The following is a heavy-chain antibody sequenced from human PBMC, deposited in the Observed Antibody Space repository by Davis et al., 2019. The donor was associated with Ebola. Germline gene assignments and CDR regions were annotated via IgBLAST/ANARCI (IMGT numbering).Heavy chain of an antibody. CDR2: ISGNGGGT. Sequence: GGSLRLSCAASGFTFSSYAMSWVRQAPGKGLEWVSAISGNGGGTYYADSVKGRFTISRDNSKNTVYLQMNGLRVEDTAVYYCAGGDFWSGQFDYWGQGTLVTVSS. V-gene: IGHV3-23*01. D-gene: IGHD3-3*01. CDR1: GFTFSSYA. J-gene: IGHJ4*02. CDR3: AGGDFWSGQFDY.